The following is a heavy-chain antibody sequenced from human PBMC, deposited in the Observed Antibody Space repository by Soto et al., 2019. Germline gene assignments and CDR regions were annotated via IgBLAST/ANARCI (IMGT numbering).Heavy chain of an antibody. CDR2: IYSGGST. CDR1: GFTVSSNY. J-gene: IGHJ3*02. Sequence: GGSLRLSCAASGFTVSSNYMSWVRQAPGKGLEWVSVIYSGGSTYYADSEKGRFTISRDNSKNTLYLQMNSLIAEDTAVYYCATQGGPLDAFDIWGQGTMVTVSS. V-gene: IGHV3-66*01. D-gene: IGHD3-16*01. CDR3: ATQGGPLDAFDI.